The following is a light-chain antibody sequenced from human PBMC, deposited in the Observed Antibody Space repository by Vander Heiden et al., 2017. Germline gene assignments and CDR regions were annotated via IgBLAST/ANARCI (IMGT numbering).Light chain of an antibody. Sequence: SYEPTQPPSVSVSPGQTARITCSGDALPKQYAYWYQQKPGQAPVLVIYKDSERPSGIPERVSGASSGTTVTLTISGVQAEDEADYYCQSADSSGTYVVFGGGTKLTVL. CDR3: QSADSSGTYVV. CDR2: KDS. CDR1: ALPKQY. V-gene: IGLV3-25*03. J-gene: IGLJ2*01.